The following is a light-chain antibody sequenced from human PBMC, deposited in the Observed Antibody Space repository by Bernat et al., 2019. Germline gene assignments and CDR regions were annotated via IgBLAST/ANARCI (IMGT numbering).Light chain of an antibody. CDR2: AAS. CDR1: QSLSSNY. Sequence: EIVLTQSPGTLSLSPGKRATLSCRASQSLSSNYLDWYQKKPGQAPRLVIYAASSRATGIPDRFSGSGSGTDFTLTISRLEPEDFAVYYCKQYGTSPPMYTLGQGTKLEIK. V-gene: IGKV3-20*01. J-gene: IGKJ2*01. CDR3: KQYGTSPPMYT.